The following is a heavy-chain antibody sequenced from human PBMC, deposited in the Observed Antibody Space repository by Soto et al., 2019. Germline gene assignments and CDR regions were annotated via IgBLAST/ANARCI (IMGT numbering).Heavy chain of an antibody. V-gene: IGHV3-48*02. Sequence: LRLSCAASGFTFSPYSMIWVRQAPGKGLEWVSYISDSSSTIYYADSVKGRFTISRDNAKNSLYLQMNSLRDDDTAVYYCASAPWNSQYWGKGNLVTVSS. CDR1: GFTFSPYS. CDR2: ISDSSSTI. J-gene: IGHJ4*02. CDR3: ASAPWNSQY. D-gene: IGHD1-7*01.